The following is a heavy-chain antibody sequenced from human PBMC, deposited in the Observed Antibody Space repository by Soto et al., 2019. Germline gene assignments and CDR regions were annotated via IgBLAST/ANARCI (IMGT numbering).Heavy chain of an antibody. V-gene: IGHV1-8*01. J-gene: IGHJ6*03. D-gene: IGHD3-3*01. CDR1: GYTFTSYD. CDR3: AREGYDFWSGYAYYYMDV. CDR2: MNPNSGNT. Sequence: GASVKVSCKASGYTFTSYDINWVRQATGQGLEWMGWMNPNSGNTGYAQKFQGRVTMTRNTSISTAYMELSSLRSEDTAVYYCAREGYDFWSGYAYYYMDVWGKGTTVTVSS.